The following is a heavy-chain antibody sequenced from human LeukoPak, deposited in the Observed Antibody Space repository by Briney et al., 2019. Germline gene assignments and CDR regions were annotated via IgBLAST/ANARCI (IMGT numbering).Heavy chain of an antibody. Sequence: PGGSLRLSCAASGFSFSSHYMHWVRQAPGKGLEWVANIKQDGSEKYYVDSVKGRFTISRDNAKNSLYLQMNSLRAEDTAVCSCARSSLGAYDIWGQGTMVTVSS. J-gene: IGHJ3*02. CDR3: ARSSLGAYDI. D-gene: IGHD3-16*01. CDR1: GFSFSSHY. CDR2: IKQDGSEK. V-gene: IGHV3-7*03.